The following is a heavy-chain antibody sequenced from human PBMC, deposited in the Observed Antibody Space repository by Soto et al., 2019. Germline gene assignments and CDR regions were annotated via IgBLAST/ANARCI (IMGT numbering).Heavy chain of an antibody. CDR3: ANVNVRYYHSPFDY. CDR1: GFTFRRNC. V-gene: IGHV3-7*03. CDR2: IKQAGREK. Sequence: PGGSLRLSCVASGFTFRRNCMSWVRQAPGKGLEWVANIKQAGREKYYLDSVKGRFTISRDNTKNSLYLQMNSLRAEDTAVYYCANVNVRYYHSPFDYWGQGALVTVSS. J-gene: IGHJ4*02. D-gene: IGHD3-10*01.